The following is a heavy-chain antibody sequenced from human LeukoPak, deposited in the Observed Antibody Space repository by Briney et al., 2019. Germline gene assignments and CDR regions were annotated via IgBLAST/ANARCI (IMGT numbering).Heavy chain of an antibody. D-gene: IGHD4-23*01. CDR2: IKQDGSEK. V-gene: IGHV3-7*01. J-gene: IGHJ4*02. CDR1: GFTFSSYA. Sequence: PGGSLRLSCAASGFTFSSYAMSWVRQAPGKGLEWVANIKQDGSEKYYVDSVKGRFTISRDNAKNSLYLQMNSLRAEDTAVYYCARVLDYGGNWDDYWGQGTLVTVSS. CDR3: ARVLDYGGNWDDY.